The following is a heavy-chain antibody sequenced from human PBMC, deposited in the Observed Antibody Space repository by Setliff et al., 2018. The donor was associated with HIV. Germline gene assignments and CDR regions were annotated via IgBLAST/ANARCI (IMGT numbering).Heavy chain of an antibody. V-gene: IGHV4-34*01. J-gene: IGHJ3*02. CDR3: ATASGYDLFMGAFDI. CDR2: INQSGGI. D-gene: IGHD5-12*01. Sequence: KPSETLSLTCAVSGGSFSGYYWSWIRQPPGKGLEWIGEINQSGGINYNPSLKSRVTISIETFKNQFSMKLYSVTAADTAVYYCATASGYDLFMGAFDIWGQGTMVTVSS. CDR1: GGSFSGYY.